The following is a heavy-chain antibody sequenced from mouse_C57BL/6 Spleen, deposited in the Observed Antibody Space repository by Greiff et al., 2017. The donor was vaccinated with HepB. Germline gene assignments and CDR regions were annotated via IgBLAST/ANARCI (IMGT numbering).Heavy chain of an antibody. V-gene: IGHV5-16*01. J-gene: IGHJ1*03. Sequence: EVKVVESEGGLVQPGSSMKLSCTASGFTFSDYYMAWVRQVPEKGLEWVANINYDGSSTYYLDSLKSRFIISRDNAKNILYLQMSSLKSEDTATYYCAREDYYGSDWYFDVWGTGTTVTVSS. CDR3: AREDYYGSDWYFDV. CDR2: INYDGSST. CDR1: GFTFSDYY. D-gene: IGHD1-1*01.